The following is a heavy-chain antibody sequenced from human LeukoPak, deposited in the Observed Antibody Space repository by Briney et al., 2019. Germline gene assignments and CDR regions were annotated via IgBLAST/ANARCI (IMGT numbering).Heavy chain of an antibody. CDR3: ARRFRD. J-gene: IGHJ4*02. CDR1: GLTFGGFE. Sequence: GGSLRLSCVGSGLTFGGFEMNWVRQAPGKGSEWVSYIRDDGTLKTYADSVKGRFTISRDNAKNSLYLQMNSLRAEDTAIYYCARRFRDWGQGTLVTVSS. CDR2: IRDDGTLK. V-gene: IGHV3-48*03. D-gene: IGHD5-24*01.